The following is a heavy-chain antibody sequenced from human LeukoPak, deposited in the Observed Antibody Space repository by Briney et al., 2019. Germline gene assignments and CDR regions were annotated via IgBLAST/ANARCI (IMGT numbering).Heavy chain of an antibody. D-gene: IGHD3-22*01. Sequence: PGGPLRLSCTASGFTFGGYALSLFRQAPGKGVEWGAVISYDGSNKYYADSVKGRFTISRDNSKNTLYLQMNSLRAEDTAVYYCAKDRSTYYYDSSGYYPDAFDIWGQGTMVTVSS. J-gene: IGHJ3*02. CDR1: GFTFGGYA. CDR2: ISYDGSNK. V-gene: IGHV3-30*04. CDR3: AKDRSTYYYDSSGYYPDAFDI.